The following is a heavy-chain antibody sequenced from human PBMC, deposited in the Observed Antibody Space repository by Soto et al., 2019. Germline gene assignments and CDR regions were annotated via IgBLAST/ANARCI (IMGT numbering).Heavy chain of an antibody. CDR2: ISGSGGST. Sequence: PGGSLRLSCAASGFTFSSYAMSWVRQAPGKGLEWVSAISGSGGSTYYADSVKGRFTISRDNSKNTLYLQMNSLRAEDTAVYYCAKSEYSSSRVVVPPGMDVWGQGTTVTVSS. D-gene: IGHD6-6*01. CDR1: GFTFSSYA. CDR3: AKSEYSSSRVVVPPGMDV. J-gene: IGHJ6*02. V-gene: IGHV3-23*01.